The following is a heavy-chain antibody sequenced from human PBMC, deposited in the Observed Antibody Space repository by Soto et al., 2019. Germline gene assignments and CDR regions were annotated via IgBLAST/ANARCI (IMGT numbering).Heavy chain of an antibody. CDR3: ARESVSQQQLVLGDYYYGMDV. J-gene: IGHJ6*02. CDR1: GFTFSSYG. D-gene: IGHD6-13*01. CDR2: IWYDGSNK. Sequence: GGSLRLSCAASGFTFSSYGMHWVRQVPGKGLEWVAVIWYDGSNKYYADSVKGRFTISRDNSKNTLYLQMNSLRAEDTAVYYCARESVSQQQLVLGDYYYGMDVWGQGTTVTVSS. V-gene: IGHV3-33*01.